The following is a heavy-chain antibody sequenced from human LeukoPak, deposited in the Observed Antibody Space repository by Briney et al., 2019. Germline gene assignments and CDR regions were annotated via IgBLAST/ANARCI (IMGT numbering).Heavy chain of an antibody. CDR1: GYTFTDYY. CDR2: LNPNTDGT. Sequence: ASVRVSCKASGYTFTDYYIHWVRQAPGQGLEWMGRLNPNTDGTNYAQKFQGRVTMTRDTSISTAYMELRKLTSDDTAVYYCARDRFLLVTGTRLCWFDPWGQGTLVTVSS. V-gene: IGHV1-2*06. CDR3: ARDRFLLVTGTRLCWFDP. J-gene: IGHJ5*02. D-gene: IGHD2-21*02.